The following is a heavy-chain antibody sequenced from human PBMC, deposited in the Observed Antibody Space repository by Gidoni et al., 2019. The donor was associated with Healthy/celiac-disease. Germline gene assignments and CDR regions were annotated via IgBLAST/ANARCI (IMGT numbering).Heavy chain of an antibody. J-gene: IGHJ6*02. CDR3: AKDIEAVPEATTGLSRNYGMDV. V-gene: IGHV3-43*01. CDR2: ISWDGGNT. CDR1: GFTFDDST. D-gene: IGHD2-2*01. Sequence: EVQLVESGGVVVQPGRSLRLPCAASGFTFDDSTMHCFRKAPGKGLEWVSLISWDGGNTYYADSVKGRFTMSRENSKNSLYWQMNSLRTEDTALYYCAKDIEAVPEATTGLSRNYGMDVWGQGTTVTVSS.